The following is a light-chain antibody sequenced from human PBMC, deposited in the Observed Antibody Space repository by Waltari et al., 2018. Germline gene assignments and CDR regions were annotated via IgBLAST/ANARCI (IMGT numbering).Light chain of an antibody. CDR3: SSYAGSDNLV. CDR2: EVS. Sequence: QSALTQPPSASGSPGQSVTISCTGTSTDVGVYNYVSWYQQPPGKAPKLMVYEVSKRPSGVPDRFSGSKSGSTASLTVSGLQAEDEADYYCSSYAGSDNLVFGGGTKLTVL. V-gene: IGLV2-8*01. J-gene: IGLJ2*01. CDR1: STDVGVYNY.